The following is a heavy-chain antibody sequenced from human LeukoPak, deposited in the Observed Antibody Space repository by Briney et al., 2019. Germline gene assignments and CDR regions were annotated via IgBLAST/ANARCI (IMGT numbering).Heavy chain of an antibody. V-gene: IGHV4-4*02. CDR1: GASISSSNW. CDR2: IYHSGSI. CDR3: ARAVKSTLTVTGYYFDY. J-gene: IGHJ4*02. Sequence: SETLSLTCAVSGASISSSNWWNWVRQPPGKGLEWIGEIYHSGSINYNPSLKSRVTISVDKSKNRFSLKLSSVTAADTAVYYCARAVKSTLTVTGYYFDYWGQGTLVTVSS. D-gene: IGHD4-11*01.